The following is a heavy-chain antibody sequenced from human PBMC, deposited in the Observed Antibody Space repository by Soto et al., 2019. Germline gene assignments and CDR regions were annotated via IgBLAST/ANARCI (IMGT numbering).Heavy chain of an antibody. D-gene: IGHD3-10*01. CDR2: LNPNSGVT. V-gene: IGHV1-2*02. CDR1: GYIFVGYY. J-gene: IGHJ4*02. Sequence: QVQLVQSGAEVQKPGASVKVSCKASGYIFVGYYIHWVRQAPGQGLEWIGWLNPNSGVTNYAQRFQDRVIMTRDTSINTAYMQLSRLTSDDTALYYCARDPYYSSGCCPDFWGQGTLVTVSS. CDR3: ARDPYYSSGCCPDF.